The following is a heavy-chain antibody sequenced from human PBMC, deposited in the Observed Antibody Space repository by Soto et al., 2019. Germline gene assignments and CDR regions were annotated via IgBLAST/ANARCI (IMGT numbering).Heavy chain of an antibody. CDR1: GYTFTGYY. D-gene: IGHD5-12*01. Sequence: GASVKVSCKASGYTFTGYYMHWVRQAPGQGLEWMGWINPNSGGTNYAQKFQGWVTMTRDTSISTAYMELSRLRSDDTAVYYCARGHVVATTSSILPFAYWGQGTLVTVSS. V-gene: IGHV1-2*04. J-gene: IGHJ4*02. CDR3: ARGHVVATTSSILPFAY. CDR2: INPNSGGT.